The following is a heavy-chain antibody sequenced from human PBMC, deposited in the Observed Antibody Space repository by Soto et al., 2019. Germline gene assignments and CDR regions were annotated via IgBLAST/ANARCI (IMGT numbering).Heavy chain of an antibody. CDR2: INHSGST. CDR1: GGSFSGYY. V-gene: IGHV4-34*01. D-gene: IGHD3-22*01. Sequence: SETLSLTCAVYGGSFSGYYWSWIRQPPGKGLEWIGEINHSGSTNYNPSLKSRVTISVDTSKNQFSLKLSSVTAADTAVYYCARGENYYDSSGYFSNWCDPWGQGTLVTVS. J-gene: IGHJ5*02. CDR3: ARGENYYDSSGYFSNWCDP.